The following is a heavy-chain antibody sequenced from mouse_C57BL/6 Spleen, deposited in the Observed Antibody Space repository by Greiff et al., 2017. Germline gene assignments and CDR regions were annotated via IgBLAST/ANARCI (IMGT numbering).Heavy chain of an antibody. CDR2: INPSSGYT. V-gene: IGHV1-4*01. J-gene: IGHJ2*01. CDR3: TGREYDYDADY. Sequence: QVQLQQSGAELARPGASVKMSCKASGYTFTSYTMHWVKQRPGQGLEWIGYINPSSGYTKYNQKFKDKATLTADKSSSTAYMQLSSLTSEDSAVYYCTGREYDYDADYWGQGTTLTVSS. D-gene: IGHD2-4*01. CDR1: GYTFTSYT.